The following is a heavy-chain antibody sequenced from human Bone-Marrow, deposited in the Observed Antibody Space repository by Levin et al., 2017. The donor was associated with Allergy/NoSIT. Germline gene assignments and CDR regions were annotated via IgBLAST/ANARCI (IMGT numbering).Heavy chain of an antibody. CDR1: GYSFTSYW. J-gene: IGHJ6*02. Sequence: ASVKVSCKGSGYSFTSYWIGWVRQTPGKGLEWMGIIYPGDSDTRYSPSFQGQVTISADKSISTAYLQWSSLKASDTAMYYCAGLGIPLWYGPHVEYDDGMDVWGQGTTVTVSS. V-gene: IGHV5-51*01. D-gene: IGHD5-18*01. CDR2: IYPGDSDT. CDR3: AGLGIPLWYGPHVEYDDGMDV.